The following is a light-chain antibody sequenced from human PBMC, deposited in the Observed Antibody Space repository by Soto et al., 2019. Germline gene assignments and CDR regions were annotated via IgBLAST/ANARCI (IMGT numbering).Light chain of an antibody. CDR2: GAA. V-gene: IGKV3-15*01. J-gene: IGKJ1*01. CDR3: QQYHNWPA. Sequence: EIVLTQSPGTLSLSLGERATLSCRASQSVFSSLAWYQQKPGQAPRLLIYGAATRATGIPARFSGSGSGTEFTLTISSLQSEDFAVYFCQQYHNWPAFGQGTKVDIK. CDR1: QSVFSS.